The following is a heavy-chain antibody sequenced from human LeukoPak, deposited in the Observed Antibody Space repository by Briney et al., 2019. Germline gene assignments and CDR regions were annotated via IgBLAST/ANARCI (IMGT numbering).Heavy chain of an antibody. CDR2: IYYSGST. CDR1: GGSISSYY. V-gene: IGHV4-59*08. Sequence: SETLSLTCTVSGGSISSYYWSWIRQPPGKGLEWIGYIYYSGSTNYNPSLKSRVTISVDTSKNQFSLKLSSVTAADTAVYYCARTRLARSSDYWGQGTLVTVSS. J-gene: IGHJ4*02. CDR3: ARTRLARSSDY. D-gene: IGHD2-21*01.